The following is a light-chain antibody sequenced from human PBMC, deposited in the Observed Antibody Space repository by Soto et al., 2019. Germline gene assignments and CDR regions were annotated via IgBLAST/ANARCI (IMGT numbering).Light chain of an antibody. V-gene: IGKV3-15*01. CDR2: GAS. CDR3: QHYHNWPPVT. Sequence: EIVMTQSPATLSLSPGESATLSCRASQSVSSDLAWYQQKPGQAPRILIYGASTRAAGIPARFSGSGSETEFTLTISSLQSEDFAVYYCQHYHNWPPVTFGGGTKVEIK. J-gene: IGKJ4*01. CDR1: QSVSSD.